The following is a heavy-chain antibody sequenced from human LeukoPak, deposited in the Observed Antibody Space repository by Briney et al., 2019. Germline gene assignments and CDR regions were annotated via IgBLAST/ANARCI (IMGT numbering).Heavy chain of an antibody. Sequence: SGPTLVKPTQTLTLTCTFSGFSLSTSGVAVGWIRQPPGKALEWLALIYWDDDKRYSPSLKSRLTITEDTSKNQVVLTMTNTDPVDTGTYHCAYSQRDGSHGIALYYFDYWGQGTLVTVSP. D-gene: IGHD5-24*01. CDR2: IYWDDDK. V-gene: IGHV2-5*02. J-gene: IGHJ4*02. CDR3: AYSQRDGSHGIALYYFDY. CDR1: GFSLSTSGVA.